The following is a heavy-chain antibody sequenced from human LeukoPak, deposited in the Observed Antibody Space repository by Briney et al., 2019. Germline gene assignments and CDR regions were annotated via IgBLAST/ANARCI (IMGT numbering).Heavy chain of an antibody. J-gene: IGHJ4*02. CDR3: ARGEQLNYFAY. CDR1: GFSFSSYE. CDR2: ISRAGTTE. V-gene: IGHV3-48*03. Sequence: GGSLRLSCAASGFSFSSYEMSWVRQAPGKGLEWVSYISRAGTTEEYADSVKGRFTISRDNAKNSLYLQMYSLRAEDTAVYYCARGEQLNYFAYWGQGTLVTVSS. D-gene: IGHD1/OR15-1a*01.